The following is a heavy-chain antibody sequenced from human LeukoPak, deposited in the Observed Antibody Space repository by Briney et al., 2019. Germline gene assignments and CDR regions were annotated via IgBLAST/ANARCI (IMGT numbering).Heavy chain of an antibody. D-gene: IGHD5-24*01. J-gene: IGHJ4*02. CDR2: IIPIFGTA. Sequence: ASVKVSCKASGGTFSSYAISRVRQAPGQGLEWMGGIIPIFGTANSAQTFQGRVTITADESTSTAYMELRSLRSEDTAVYYCARETGHGYNWMGYWGQGTLVTVSS. CDR1: GGTFSSYA. CDR3: ARETGHGYNWMGY. V-gene: IGHV1-69*13.